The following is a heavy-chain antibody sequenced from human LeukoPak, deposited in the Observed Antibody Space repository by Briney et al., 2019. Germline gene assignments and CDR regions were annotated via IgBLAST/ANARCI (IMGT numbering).Heavy chain of an antibody. J-gene: IGHJ4*02. V-gene: IGHV4-34*01. CDR3: ARQMITFGGVIVVFDY. Sequence: SETLSLTCAVYGGSLSAYYWTWIRQPPGKGLEWIGEINHGGSTNYNPSLKSRVTISIDTSKNQFSLKLSSVTAVDTAVYYCARQMITFGGVIVVFDYWGQGTLVTVSS. CDR2: INHGGST. D-gene: IGHD3-16*02. CDR1: GGSLSAYY.